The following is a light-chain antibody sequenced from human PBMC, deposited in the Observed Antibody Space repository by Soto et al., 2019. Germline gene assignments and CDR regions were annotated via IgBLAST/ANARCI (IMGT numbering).Light chain of an antibody. CDR3: HQLNTYPFT. J-gene: IGKJ3*01. CDR1: QGISSY. CDR2: AAS. Sequence: DIQLTQSPSFLSASVGDRVTITCRASQGISSYLAWYQEKPGKAPKLLIYAASTLQSGVPSRFSGSGSGTEFTLTISSLQPEDFATYYCHQLNTYPFTFGPGTKVNIK. V-gene: IGKV1-9*01.